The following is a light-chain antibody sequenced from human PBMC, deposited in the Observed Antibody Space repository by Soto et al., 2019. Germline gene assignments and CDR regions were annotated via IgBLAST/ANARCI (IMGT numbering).Light chain of an antibody. CDR1: QNISRN. J-gene: IGKJ4*01. CDR3: QQYQSWPLT. CDR2: HAS. V-gene: IGKV3-15*01. Sequence: EKVMTQSPVTLSVSPGETATLSCRASQNISRNLAWYQQKPGQAPRLLIYHASTRATGVPARFSGSGSGTEFTLTISRLQSEDFAFFFCQQYQSWPLTVGGGTRVEI.